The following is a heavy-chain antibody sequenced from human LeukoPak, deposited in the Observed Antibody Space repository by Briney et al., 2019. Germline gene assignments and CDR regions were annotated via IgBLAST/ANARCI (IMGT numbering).Heavy chain of an antibody. J-gene: IGHJ4*02. CDR1: GFTFSDYY. Sequence: GGSLRLSCAASGFTFSDYYVSWIRQAPGKGLEWVSYISSSGSIIYYADSVKGRFTISRDNAKNSLYLQMNSLRVEDTAVYYCARDGPYCGGDCYEDYWGQGTLVAVSS. CDR2: ISSSGSII. V-gene: IGHV3-11*01. D-gene: IGHD2-21*02. CDR3: ARDGPYCGGDCYEDY.